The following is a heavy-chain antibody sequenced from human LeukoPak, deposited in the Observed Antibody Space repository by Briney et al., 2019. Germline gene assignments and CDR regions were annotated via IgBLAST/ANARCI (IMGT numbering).Heavy chain of an antibody. CDR1: GFTFNSYA. D-gene: IGHD3-3*01. V-gene: IGHV3-30-3*01. Sequence: PGGSLRLSCAASGFTFNSYAMHWVRQAPGKGLEWVAIISYDGSLKYYVDSVKGRFSISRDNSKNTLYLQLSSLRAEDTAVYYCVRDREVGYDFDSTFDYWGQGALVTVSS. CDR2: ISYDGSLK. J-gene: IGHJ4*02. CDR3: VRDREVGYDFDSTFDY.